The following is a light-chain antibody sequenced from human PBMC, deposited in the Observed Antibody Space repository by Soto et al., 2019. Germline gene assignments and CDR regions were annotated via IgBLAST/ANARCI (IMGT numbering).Light chain of an antibody. CDR3: SSYGGNYIFVI. V-gene: IGLV2-11*01. J-gene: IGLJ2*01. CDR2: DVS. CDR1: SSDVGGYNY. Sequence: QSALTQPRSVSGSPGHSITISCAGTSSDVGGYNYVSWYQQHPGKAPKLIIHDVSERPSGVPDRFSGSKSGNTASLTISGLQAEDEADYYCSSYGGNYIFVIFGGGTKLTVL.